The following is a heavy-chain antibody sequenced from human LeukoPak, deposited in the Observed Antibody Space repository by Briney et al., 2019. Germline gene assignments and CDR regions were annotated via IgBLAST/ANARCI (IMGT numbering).Heavy chain of an antibody. Sequence: GGSLRLSCAVSGFTAGYNYMSWVRQAPGKGLEWVSVIYRGDTYYADSVKGRFTISRDDSKNTVFLQMNSLRADDTAVYFCASYYCSYGSCYFDKWGQGTLVAVSS. V-gene: IGHV3-53*01. CDR1: GFTAGYNY. CDR2: IYRGDT. CDR3: ASYYCSYGSCYFDK. J-gene: IGHJ4*02. D-gene: IGHD2-15*01.